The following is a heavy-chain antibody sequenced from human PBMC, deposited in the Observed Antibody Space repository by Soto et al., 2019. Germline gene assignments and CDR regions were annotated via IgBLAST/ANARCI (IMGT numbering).Heavy chain of an antibody. D-gene: IGHD2-21*02. Sequence: SETLSLTGTVSGGPISSGGYYWSWIRQHPGKGLEWIGYIYYSGSTYYNPSLKSRVTISVDTSKNQFSLKLSSVTAADTAVYYCARALNCGGDCPNWFDPRGQGTLVTVSS. CDR1: GGPISSGGYY. CDR3: ARALNCGGDCPNWFDP. CDR2: IYYSGST. V-gene: IGHV4-31*03. J-gene: IGHJ5*02.